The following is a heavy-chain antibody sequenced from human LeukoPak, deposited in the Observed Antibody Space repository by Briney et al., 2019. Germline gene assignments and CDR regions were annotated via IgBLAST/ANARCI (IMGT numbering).Heavy chain of an antibody. V-gene: IGHV4-59*11. CDR2: IYGSETT. CDR1: GDSMSNHF. D-gene: IGHD6-13*01. J-gene: IGHJ4*02. Sequence: SETLFLTCTLSGDSMSNHFWSWVRQPPGKGLEWIGYIYGSETTNYNPSLKSRVTMSVDTSENQFSLKLSSVSAADTALYYCASRPGGSTWYGVFDYWSRGTLVTVSS. CDR3: ASRPGGSTWYGVFDY.